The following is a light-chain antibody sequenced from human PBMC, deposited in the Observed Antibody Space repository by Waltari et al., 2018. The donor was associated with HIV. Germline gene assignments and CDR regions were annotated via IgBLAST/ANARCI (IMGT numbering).Light chain of an antibody. Sequence: EIVLTQSPDTLSLSPGERATLSCRASQSVNSTFLAWYQQKPGQAPRLLIYSASSRAPHIPDRFSGSGSGADLTHTIARLETEDFAVYYCQQYGSSPRTFGQGTKVELK. CDR2: SAS. CDR3: QQYGSSPRT. CDR1: QSVNSTF. J-gene: IGKJ1*01. V-gene: IGKV3-20*01.